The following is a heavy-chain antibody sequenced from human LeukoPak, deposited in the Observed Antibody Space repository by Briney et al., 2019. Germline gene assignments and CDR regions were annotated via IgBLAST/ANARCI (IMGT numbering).Heavy chain of an antibody. CDR2: IIPIFGTA. CDR1: GGTFSSYA. D-gene: IGHD2-2*01. CDR3: ARGVVVVPNAFDI. J-gene: IGHJ3*02. V-gene: IGHV1-69*05. Sequence: ASVKVFCKASGGTFSSYAISWVRQAPGQGLEWMGGIIPIFGTANYAQKFQGRVTITTDESTSTAYMELSSLRSEDTAVYYCARGVVVVPNAFDIWGQGTMVTVSS.